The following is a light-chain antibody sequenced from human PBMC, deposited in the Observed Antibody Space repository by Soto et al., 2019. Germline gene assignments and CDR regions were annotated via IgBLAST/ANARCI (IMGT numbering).Light chain of an antibody. CDR3: SSFTGSSTSVI. J-gene: IGLJ2*01. V-gene: IGLV2-14*03. Sequence: QSALTQPASVSGSPGQSITISCTGTSSDVGTYNYVSWYQQHPGKAPKVMIYDVSNRPSGVSNRLSGSKSGNTAALPISGLHAEDEADYYCSSFTGSSTSVIFGGGTKLTVL. CDR1: SSDVGTYNY. CDR2: DVS.